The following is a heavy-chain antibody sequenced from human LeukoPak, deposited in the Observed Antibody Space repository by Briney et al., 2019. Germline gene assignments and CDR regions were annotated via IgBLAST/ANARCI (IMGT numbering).Heavy chain of an antibody. V-gene: IGHV4-39*01. J-gene: IGHJ4*02. CDR3: ARRRIAAIDY. Sequence: SETLSLTCTVSGGSLSSSSYHWDWIRQPPGKGLERIGTIFYSGTTSYSPSLKSRVTISVDTSRNQFSLKLNSVTAADTAIYYCARRRIAAIDYWGQGTLVTVSS. D-gene: IGHD6-13*01. CDR1: GGSLSSSSYH. CDR2: IFYSGTT.